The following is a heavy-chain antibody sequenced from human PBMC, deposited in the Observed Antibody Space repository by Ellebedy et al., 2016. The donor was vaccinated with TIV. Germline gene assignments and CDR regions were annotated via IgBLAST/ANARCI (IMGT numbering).Heavy chain of an antibody. Sequence: WIRQHPGKGLEWIGYIYYSGSTYYNPSLKSRVTISVDTSKNQFSLKLSSVTAADTAVYYCAITRSSSQNWFDPWGQGTLVTVSS. D-gene: IGHD6-13*01. CDR2: IYYSGST. V-gene: IGHV4-31*02. J-gene: IGHJ5*02. CDR3: AITRSSSQNWFDP.